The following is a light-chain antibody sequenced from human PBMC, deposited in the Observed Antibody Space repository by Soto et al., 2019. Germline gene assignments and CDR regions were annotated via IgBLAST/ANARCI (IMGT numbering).Light chain of an antibody. Sequence: ERVMPHAPAPLCVSPGGRSTLSFIASQSVTSNLAWYQQKPGQAPRLLIYGASTRATGIPARFSGSGSGTEFTLTISSLQSEDFAIYFCQQYTNWPPITFGQGTRLEIK. CDR3: QQYTNWPPIT. J-gene: IGKJ5*01. CDR2: GAS. V-gene: IGKV3-15*01. CDR1: QSVTSN.